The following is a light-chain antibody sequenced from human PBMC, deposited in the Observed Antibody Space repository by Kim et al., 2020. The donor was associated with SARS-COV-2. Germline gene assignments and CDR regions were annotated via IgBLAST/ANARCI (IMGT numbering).Light chain of an antibody. Sequence: SSELTQDPAVSVALGQTVRITSQGDSLRSYYATWYQQKPGQAPILVIYGKNNRPSGIPDRFSGSSSGNTASLTITGTRAGDEADYYCNSRDSNDNVVFGGGTKLTVL. CDR2: GKN. CDR1: SLRSYY. V-gene: IGLV3-19*01. CDR3: NSRDSNDNVV. J-gene: IGLJ2*01.